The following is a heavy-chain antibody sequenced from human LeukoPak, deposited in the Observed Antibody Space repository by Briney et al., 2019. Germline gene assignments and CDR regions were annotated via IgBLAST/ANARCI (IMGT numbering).Heavy chain of an antibody. CDR2: ISGSGGST. CDR1: GFTFSDYY. D-gene: IGHD1-26*01. V-gene: IGHV3-23*01. Sequence: PGASLRLSCAASGFTFSDYYMRWVRQAPGKGLEWVSAISGSGGSTYYADSVKGRFTISRDNSKNTLYLQMNSLRAEDTAVYYCAKDRDRVGATGSFDYWGQGTLVTVSS. CDR3: AKDRDRVGATGSFDY. J-gene: IGHJ4*02.